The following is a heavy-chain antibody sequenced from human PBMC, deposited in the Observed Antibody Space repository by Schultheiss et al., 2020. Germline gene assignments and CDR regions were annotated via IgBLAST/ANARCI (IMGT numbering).Heavy chain of an antibody. CDR1: GFTFSSYG. D-gene: IGHD4-11*01. CDR3: AREPPLYNNYADGAFDI. CDR2: ISYDGSNK. Sequence: GGSLRLSCAASGFTFSSYGMHWVRQAPGKGLEWVAVISYDGSNKYYADSVKGRFTFSRDNYKNTLYLQMNSLRADDTAIYYCAREPPLYNNYADGAFDIWGPGTMVNVSS. V-gene: IGHV3-30*03. J-gene: IGHJ3*02.